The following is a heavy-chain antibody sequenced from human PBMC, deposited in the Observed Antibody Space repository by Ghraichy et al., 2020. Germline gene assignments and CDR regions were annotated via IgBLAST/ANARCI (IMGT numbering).Heavy chain of an antibody. D-gene: IGHD1-26*01. CDR3: ARVRGSYYVFAFDI. J-gene: IGHJ3*02. Sequence: ESLNISCTVSGYSISSGYYWGWIRQPPGKGLEWIGSIYHSGSTYYNPSLKSRVTISVDTSKNQFSLKLSSVTAADTAVYYCARVRGSYYVFAFDIWGQGTMVTVSS. V-gene: IGHV4-38-2*02. CDR1: GYSISSGYY. CDR2: IYHSGST.